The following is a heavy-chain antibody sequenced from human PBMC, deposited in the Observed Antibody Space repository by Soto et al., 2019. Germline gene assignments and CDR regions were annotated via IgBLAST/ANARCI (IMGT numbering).Heavy chain of an antibody. Sequence: GASLTLSCAASGFTFSDARLSWVSQDPGKGLDWFVRIKSKSDGGTTEYAAPVRGRFTISRDDSKNTLYLQMNSLKTEDTAVYYCTTDLWRIAVVVGSTGYFDPWGQGT. CDR2: IKSKSDGGTT. CDR3: TTDLWRIAVVVGSTGYFDP. CDR1: GFTFSDAR. J-gene: IGHJ5*02. D-gene: IGHD2-15*01. V-gene: IGHV3-15*01.